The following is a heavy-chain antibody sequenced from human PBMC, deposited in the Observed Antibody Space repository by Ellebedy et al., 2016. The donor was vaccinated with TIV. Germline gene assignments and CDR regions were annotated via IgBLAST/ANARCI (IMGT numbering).Heavy chain of an antibody. J-gene: IGHJ4*02. CDR2: LSYDGSDK. CDR3: VRDPTMGQVVSFDY. V-gene: IGHV3-30*01. CDR1: GFTFSSYA. D-gene: IGHD3-16*01. Sequence: GESLKISCAASGFTFSSYAMHWVRQAPGKGLEWVAVLSYDGSDKYYADSVKGRFTISRDNSKNTLYLQLNSLRVEDTAVYYCVRDPTMGQVVSFDYWGQGTLVTVSS.